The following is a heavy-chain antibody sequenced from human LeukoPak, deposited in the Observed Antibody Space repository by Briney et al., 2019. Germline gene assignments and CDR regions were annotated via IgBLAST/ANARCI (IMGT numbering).Heavy chain of an antibody. J-gene: IGHJ3*02. V-gene: IGHV3-53*04. D-gene: IGHD4-17*01. CDR2: IYSGGST. Sequence: PGGSLRLSCAASGFTFSSYWMSWVRQAPGKGLEWVSVIYSGGSTYYADSVKGRFTISRHNSKNTLYLQMNSLRAEDTAVYYCARGDYGDAVDAFDIWGQGTMVTVSS. CDR3: ARGDYGDAVDAFDI. CDR1: GFTFSSYW.